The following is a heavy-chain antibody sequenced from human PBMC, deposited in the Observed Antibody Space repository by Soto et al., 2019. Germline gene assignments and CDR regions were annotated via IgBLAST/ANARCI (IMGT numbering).Heavy chain of an antibody. CDR2: IYYSGST. V-gene: IGHV4-59*01. Sequence: SETLSLTCTVSGGSISSYYWSWIRQPPGKGLKWIGYIYYSGSTNYNPSLKSRVTISVDTSKNQFSLKLSSVTAADTAVYYCARMRNILTGYPGQFDYWGQGTLVTVS. CDR3: ARMRNILTGYPGQFDY. CDR1: GGSISSYY. D-gene: IGHD3-9*01. J-gene: IGHJ4*02.